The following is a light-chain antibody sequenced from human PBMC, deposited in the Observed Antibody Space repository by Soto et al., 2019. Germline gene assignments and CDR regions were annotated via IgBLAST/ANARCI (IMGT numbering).Light chain of an antibody. CDR1: QSVSSN. CDR3: QQSNNWPDT. J-gene: IGKJ4*01. Sequence: EIVMTQSPATLSVSPGERATLSCRASQSVSSNLAWYQQKPGQAPRLLIYGASTRATGIPARFSGSWSGTEFTLTISSLQSEDFAVYYCQQSNNWPDTFGGGTKVDIK. CDR2: GAS. V-gene: IGKV3-15*01.